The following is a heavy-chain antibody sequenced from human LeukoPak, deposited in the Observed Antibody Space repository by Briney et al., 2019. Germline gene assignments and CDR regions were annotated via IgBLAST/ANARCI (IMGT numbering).Heavy chain of an antibody. V-gene: IGHV1-2*02. J-gene: IGHJ4*02. CDR1: GYSFIAYY. CDR2: INPNSGGT. Sequence: GASVKVSCKASGYSFIAYYMHWVRQAPGQGLEWMGWINPNSGGTNYAQKFQGRVTMTRDTSISTAYMELSRLRSDDTAVYYCARGDYYDSSDYWGQGTLVTVSS. D-gene: IGHD3-22*01. CDR3: ARGDYYDSSDY.